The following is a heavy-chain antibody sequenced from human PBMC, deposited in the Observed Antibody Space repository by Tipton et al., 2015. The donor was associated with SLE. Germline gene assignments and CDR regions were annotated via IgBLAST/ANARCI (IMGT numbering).Heavy chain of an antibody. D-gene: IGHD6-19*01. CDR2: IYASGAI. J-gene: IGHJ4*02. V-gene: IGHV3-23*03. Sequence: SLRLSCAASGFTFSSYAMTWVRLAPGRGLEWVSIIYASGAIYYADSVKRRFTISRDNSKNTLYLRLNSLRADDTAVYYCAREVPRSGWSLDSWGQGTLVTVSS. CDR3: AREVPRSGWSLDS. CDR1: GFTFSSYA.